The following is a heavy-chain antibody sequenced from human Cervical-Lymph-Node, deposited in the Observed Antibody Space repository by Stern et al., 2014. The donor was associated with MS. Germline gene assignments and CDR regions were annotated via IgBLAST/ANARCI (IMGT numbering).Heavy chain of an antibody. CDR3: AREGARGAAGS. CDR2: IHRSGSN. CDR1: GGSIKNGRYY. D-gene: IGHD6-13*01. J-gene: IGHJ4*02. Sequence: VQLLESGPGLVKPSQTLSLICTVSGGSIKNGRYYWNWIRQHPGKGLEWIGSIHRSGSNYYNPSLKSRVTISVDTSKNHFSVNLASVTAADTAVYYCAREGARGAAGSWGQGTLVTVSS. V-gene: IGHV4-31*03.